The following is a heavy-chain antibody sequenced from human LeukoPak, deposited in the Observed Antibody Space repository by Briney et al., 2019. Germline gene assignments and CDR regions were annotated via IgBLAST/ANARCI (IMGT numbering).Heavy chain of an antibody. D-gene: IGHD3-3*01. Sequence: PSETLSLTCAVYGGSFSGYYWSWIRQPPGKGLEWIGEINHSGSTNYNPSLKSRATISVDTSKNQFSLKLSSVTAADTAVYYCARDRYYDFWSGYPTGEDAFDIWGQGTMVTVSS. J-gene: IGHJ3*02. CDR1: GGSFSGYY. CDR3: ARDRYYDFWSGYPTGEDAFDI. V-gene: IGHV4-34*01. CDR2: INHSGST.